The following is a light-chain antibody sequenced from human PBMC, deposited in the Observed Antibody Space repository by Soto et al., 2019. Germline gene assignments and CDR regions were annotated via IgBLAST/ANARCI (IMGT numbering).Light chain of an antibody. CDR2: SAS. Sequence: EIVMTQSPATLSVSVGERATLSCRASQSVSSNLAWYQQKPGQVPRLLIYSASTRATGIPARFSGSGSGTEFTLTISRLQSEDFVVYYCQQYNNWYPLTFGGGTKVEIK. CDR1: QSVSSN. CDR3: QQYNNWYPLT. V-gene: IGKV3-15*01. J-gene: IGKJ4*01.